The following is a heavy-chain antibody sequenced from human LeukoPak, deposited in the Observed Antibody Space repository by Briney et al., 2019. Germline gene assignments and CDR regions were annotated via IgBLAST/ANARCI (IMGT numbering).Heavy chain of an antibody. CDR3: AKDDLAVAVTGNWFDP. J-gene: IGHJ5*02. Sequence: GGSLRLSCAASGFTFSSYGMHWVRQAPGKGLEWVAFIRYDGSNKYYADSVKGRFTISRDNSKNTLYLQMNSLRAEDTAVYYCAKDDLAVAVTGNWFDPWGQGTLVTVSS. CDR2: IRYDGSNK. V-gene: IGHV3-30*02. D-gene: IGHD6-19*01. CDR1: GFTFSSYG.